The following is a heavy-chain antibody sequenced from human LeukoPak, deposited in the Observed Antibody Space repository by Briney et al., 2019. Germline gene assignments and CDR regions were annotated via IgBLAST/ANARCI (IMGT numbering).Heavy chain of an antibody. CDR2: IYPGDSDT. CDR3: AVLTDGSFDY. Sequence: GESLKISCKGSGYSFTSYWIAWMRQMPGKGLEWMGVIYPGDSDTTYSPSFQGRVPISADKSISTTNLQWSSLKASDTAMYYCAVLTDGSFDYWGQGTLVTVSS. CDR1: GYSFTSYW. J-gene: IGHJ4*02. D-gene: IGHD4/OR15-4a*01. V-gene: IGHV5-51*01.